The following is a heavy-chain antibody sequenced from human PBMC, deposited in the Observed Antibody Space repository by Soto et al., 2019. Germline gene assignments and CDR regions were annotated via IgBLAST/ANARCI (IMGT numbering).Heavy chain of an antibody. CDR2: IYYSGST. D-gene: IGHD6-19*01. V-gene: IGHV4-39*01. CDR3: ARGRGIAVAATGY. CDR1: GGSISSSSYY. J-gene: IGHJ4*02. Sequence: PLETLSLTCTVSGGSISSSSYYWGWIRQPPGKGLEWIGSIYYSGSTYYNPSLKSRVTISVDTSKNQFALKLSSVTAADTAVYYCARGRGIAVAATGYWGQGTLVTVSS.